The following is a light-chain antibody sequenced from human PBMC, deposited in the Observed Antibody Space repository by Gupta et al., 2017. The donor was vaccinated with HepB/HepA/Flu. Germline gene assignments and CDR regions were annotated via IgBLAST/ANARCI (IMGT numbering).Light chain of an antibody. V-gene: IGLV2-8*01. CDR3: TSYAGSNIVV. CDR1: SSDVGGYEY. Sequence: QSALTQPPSASGSPGQSVTISCTGTSSDVGGYEYVSWYQQDPGRAPKLMIYEVNKRPSGVPDRFSGSKAGNTASLTVSVPQAEDEADYYCTSYAGSNIVVFGGGTKLTVL. CDR2: EVN. J-gene: IGLJ2*01.